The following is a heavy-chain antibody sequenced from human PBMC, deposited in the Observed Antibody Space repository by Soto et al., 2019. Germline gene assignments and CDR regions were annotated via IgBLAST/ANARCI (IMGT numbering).Heavy chain of an antibody. CDR2: ISSRSSYI. V-gene: IGHV3-21*01. J-gene: IGHJ4*02. CDR1: GFTFSNYS. D-gene: IGHD3-22*01. Sequence: EVQLVESGGGLVKPGGSLRLSCAASGFTFSNYSMNWVRQAPGKGLEWVTSISSRSSYIYYADSVKGRFTISRDNAKNSLYLQMNSLRAEDTAVYYCARGYYYDSSGYYHFDCWGQGTLVTVSS. CDR3: ARGYYYDSSGYYHFDC.